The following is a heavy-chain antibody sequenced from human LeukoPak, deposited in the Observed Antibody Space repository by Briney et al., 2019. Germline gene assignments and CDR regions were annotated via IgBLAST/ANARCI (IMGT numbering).Heavy chain of an antibody. Sequence: SETLSLTCAVYGGSFSGYYWSWIRQPPGKGLGWIGEINHSGSTNYNPSLKSRVTISVDTSKNQFSLKLSSVTAADTAVYYCARKGRAGYSYGYYLDYWGQGTLVTVSS. V-gene: IGHV4-34*01. J-gene: IGHJ4*02. CDR2: INHSGST. D-gene: IGHD5-18*01. CDR1: GGSFSGYY. CDR3: ARKGRAGYSYGYYLDY.